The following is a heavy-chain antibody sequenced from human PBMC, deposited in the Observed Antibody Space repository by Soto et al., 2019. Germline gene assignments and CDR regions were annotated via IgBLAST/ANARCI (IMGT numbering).Heavy chain of an antibody. Sequence: ASVQVSCKASGYTFTSYGISWVRQAPGQGLEWMGWISAYNGNTNYAQKLQGRVTMTTDTSTSTAYMELRSLRSDDTAVYYCARDTNDYGDYEVDYWGQGTLVTVSS. V-gene: IGHV1-18*01. CDR2: ISAYNGNT. CDR3: ARDTNDYGDYEVDY. D-gene: IGHD4-17*01. CDR1: GYTFTSYG. J-gene: IGHJ4*02.